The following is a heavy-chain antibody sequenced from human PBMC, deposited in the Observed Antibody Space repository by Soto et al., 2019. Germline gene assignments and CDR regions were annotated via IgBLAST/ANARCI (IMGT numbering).Heavy chain of an antibody. J-gene: IGHJ4*02. Sequence: QVQLQQWGAGLLKPSETLSLTCAVYGGSFSGYDWTWIRQPPGTGLEWIGEINHSGSSNYNPSLKSRVTLSVDTSKNQFSLKLPSVTAADTAVYYCARDKITGLFDYWGQGTLVTVSS. CDR2: INHSGSS. CDR3: ARDKITGLFDY. D-gene: IGHD2-8*02. CDR1: GGSFSGYD. V-gene: IGHV4-34*01.